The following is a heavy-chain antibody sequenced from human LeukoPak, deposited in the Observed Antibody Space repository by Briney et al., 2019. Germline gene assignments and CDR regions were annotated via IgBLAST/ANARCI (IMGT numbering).Heavy chain of an antibody. CDR3: ARGSYCSGGSCYSS. CDR1: GYTFTGYY. J-gene: IGHJ4*02. CDR2: INPNRGGT. Sequence: ASVKVSCKASGYTFTGYYMHWVRQAPGQGLEWMGWINPNRGGTNYAQKFQGRVTMTRDTSISTAHMELSRLRSDDTAVYYCARGSYCSGGSCYSSWGQGTLVTVSS. D-gene: IGHD2-15*01. V-gene: IGHV1-2*02.